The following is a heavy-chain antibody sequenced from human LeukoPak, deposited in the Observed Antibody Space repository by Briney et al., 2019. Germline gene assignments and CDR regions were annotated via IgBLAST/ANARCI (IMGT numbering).Heavy chain of an antibody. Sequence: PSETLSLTCTVSGVSISSYFWSWIRQPPGKGLEWIGYIYYSGSTNYNPSLKSRVTISVDTSKNQLSLKLTSVTAADTAVYYCARNHYGHPLDYWGQGTLVTVSS. V-gene: IGHV4-59*01. D-gene: IGHD4-17*01. CDR2: IYYSGST. J-gene: IGHJ4*02. CDR1: GVSISSYF. CDR3: ARNHYGHPLDY.